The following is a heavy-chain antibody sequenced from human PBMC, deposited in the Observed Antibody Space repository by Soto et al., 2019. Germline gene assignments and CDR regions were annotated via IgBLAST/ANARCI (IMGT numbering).Heavy chain of an antibody. J-gene: IGHJ4*02. CDR1: GFTFSSYS. Sequence: EVQLVESGGGLVKPGGSLRLSCAASGFTFSSYSMNWVRQAPGKGLEWVSSISSSSSYIYYADSVKGRFTISRDNAKNSLYLQMNSLRAEDTAVYYCARAVWSLWQQLLTGDFDYWGQGTLVTVSS. CDR2: ISSSSSYI. D-gene: IGHD6-13*01. CDR3: ARAVWSLWQQLLTGDFDY. V-gene: IGHV3-21*01.